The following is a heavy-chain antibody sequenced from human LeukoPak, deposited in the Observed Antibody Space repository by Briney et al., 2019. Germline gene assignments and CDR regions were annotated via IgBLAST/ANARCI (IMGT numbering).Heavy chain of an antibody. CDR1: GGSISSGSYY. D-gene: IGHD3-22*01. V-gene: IGHV4-61*02. Sequence: PSQTLSLTCTVSGGSISSGSYYWRWLRQPAGKGLEWIGRIYTSGSTNYNPSLKSRVTISVDTSKNQFSLKLSSVTAADTAVYYCARVGDSSGYYAFDIWGQGTMVTVSS. J-gene: IGHJ3*02. CDR2: IYTSGST. CDR3: ARVGDSSGYYAFDI.